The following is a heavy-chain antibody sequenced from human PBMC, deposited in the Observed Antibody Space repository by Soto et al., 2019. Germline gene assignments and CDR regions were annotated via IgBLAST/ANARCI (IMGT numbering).Heavy chain of an antibody. V-gene: IGHV4-39*01. Sequence: SETLSLTCTVSGGSISSSSYYWGWIRQPPGKGLEWIGSIYYSGSTYYNPSLKSRVTISVDTSKNQFSLKLSPVTAADTAVYYCARLDTAMVTGYFDLWGRGTLVTVSS. D-gene: IGHD5-18*01. CDR2: IYYSGST. CDR3: ARLDTAMVTGYFDL. CDR1: GGSISSSSYY. J-gene: IGHJ2*01.